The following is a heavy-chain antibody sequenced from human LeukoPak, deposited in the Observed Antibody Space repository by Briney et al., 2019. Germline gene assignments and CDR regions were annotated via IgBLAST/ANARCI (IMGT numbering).Heavy chain of an antibody. V-gene: IGHV3-30*03. D-gene: IGHD3-10*01. CDR1: GFTLSSYG. Sequence: GGSLRLSCAASGFTLSSYGMHWVRQPPGKGLEWVAVTSYDESNKYYADSVKGRFTISRDNSNNTLYLQMNSLRPGDTAVYYCARDWGVDSWGQGTLVTVSS. CDR2: TSYDESNK. J-gene: IGHJ4*02. CDR3: ARDWGVDS.